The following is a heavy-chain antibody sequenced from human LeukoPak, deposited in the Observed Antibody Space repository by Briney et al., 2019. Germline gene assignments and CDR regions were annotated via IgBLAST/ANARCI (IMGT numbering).Heavy chain of an antibody. J-gene: IGHJ4*02. V-gene: IGHV4-61*02. D-gene: IGHD4/OR15-4a*01. CDR3: ARSSYGGPLDY. CDR1: GGSISSGSYY. Sequence: PSQTLSLTCTVSGGSISSGSYYWSWIRQPAGKGLEWIGRIYTSGSTNYNPSLKSRVTISVDTSKNQFSLKLSSVTAADTAVYYCARSSYGGPLDYWGQGTLVTVSS. CDR2: IYTSGST.